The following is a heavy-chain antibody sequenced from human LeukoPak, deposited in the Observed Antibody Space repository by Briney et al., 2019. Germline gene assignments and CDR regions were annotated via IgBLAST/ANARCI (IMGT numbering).Heavy chain of an antibody. CDR2: IIPIFGTA. V-gene: IGHV1-69*06. D-gene: IGHD3-22*01. J-gene: IGHJ4*02. CDR3: ARDYYDSSGYSRAPSLAYYFDY. Sequence: GASVKVSCKASGGTFSSYATSWVRQAPGQGLEWMGGIIPIFGTANYAQKFQGRVTVTADKSSTTVYMELSSLRSEDTAVYYCARDYYDSSGYSRAPSLAYYFDYWGQGTLVTVSS. CDR1: GGTFSSYA.